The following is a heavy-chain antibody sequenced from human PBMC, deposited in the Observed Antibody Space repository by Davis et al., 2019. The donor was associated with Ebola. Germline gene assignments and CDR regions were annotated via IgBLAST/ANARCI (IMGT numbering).Heavy chain of an antibody. J-gene: IGHJ5*02. CDR3: ARTMATVTTVWFDP. D-gene: IGHD4-17*01. Sequence: MPSETLSLTCTLSAASISSYYWSWIRQPPGKGLEWIGYIYYSGRTNSNPSLKSRVTISVDTSKNQFSLKLTSVTAADTAVYYCARTMATVTTVWFDPWGQGTLVTVSS. V-gene: IGHV4-59*01. CDR2: IYYSGRT. CDR1: AASISSYY.